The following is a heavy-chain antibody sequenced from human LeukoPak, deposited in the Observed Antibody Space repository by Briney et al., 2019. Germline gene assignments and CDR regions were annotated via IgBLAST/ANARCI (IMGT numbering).Heavy chain of an antibody. J-gene: IGHJ4*02. D-gene: IGHD6-6*01. CDR1: GFTFSSYA. V-gene: IGHV3-23*01. CDR2: ISGSGGST. CDR3: AKDRTWIAARPIFDY. Sequence: GESLRLSCAASGFTFSSYAMSWVRQAPGKGLEWVSAISGSGGSTYYADSVKGRFTISRDNSKNTLYLQMNSLRAEDTAVYYCAKDRTWIAARPIFDYWGQGTLVTVSS.